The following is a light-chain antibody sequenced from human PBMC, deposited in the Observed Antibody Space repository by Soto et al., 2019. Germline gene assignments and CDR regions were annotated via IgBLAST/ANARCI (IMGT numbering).Light chain of an antibody. Sequence: DIQMTQSPSSLSASVGDRVTITCQASQDISNYLNWYQQEPGKAPQLLIYDASNLETGVPSRFSGSGSGTDFTFTISSLQPEDIATYYCQQYDNLPLTFGGGTKVEIK. CDR1: QDISNY. J-gene: IGKJ4*02. CDR2: DAS. V-gene: IGKV1-33*01. CDR3: QQYDNLPLT.